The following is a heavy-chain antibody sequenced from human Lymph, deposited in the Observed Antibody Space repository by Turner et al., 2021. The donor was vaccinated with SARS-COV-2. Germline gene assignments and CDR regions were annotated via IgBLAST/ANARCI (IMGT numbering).Heavy chain of an antibody. V-gene: IGHV5-51*01. CDR2: IYHSDSDT. D-gene: IGHD3-3*01. J-gene: IGHJ4*02. CDR1: GYSLTIYL. CDR3: ARREWGGSLGHIDY. Sequence: VKLVQSGAEAYKAGESLKICCRSSGYSLTIYLVGWVRQMPGKGLEWMGIIYHSDSDTRYSPSFQGQVTISADKTISTAYLQWSRLKAANTAMYYCARREWGGSLGHIDYWGQGTLVTVSS.